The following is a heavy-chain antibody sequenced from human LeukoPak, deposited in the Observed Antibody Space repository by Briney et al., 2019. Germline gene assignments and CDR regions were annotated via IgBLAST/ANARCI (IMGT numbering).Heavy chain of an antibody. D-gene: IGHD1-14*01. CDR2: INPTNGDT. CDR1: GDMFISNY. J-gene: IGHJ4*02. CDR3: AFGTLRGLKY. Sequence: ASVTVSCKTSGDMFISNYIFWVRQAPGQGLEWVGWINPTNGDTDSAEKVKGRVTLTRDTATTTAYLVLSHLRSDDKAVYYCAFGTLRGLKYWGQGSLVTVSS. V-gene: IGHV1-2*02.